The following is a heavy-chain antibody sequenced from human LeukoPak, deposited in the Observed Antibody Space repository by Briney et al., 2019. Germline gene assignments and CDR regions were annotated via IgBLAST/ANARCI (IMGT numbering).Heavy chain of an antibody. J-gene: IGHJ6*03. V-gene: IGHV3-7*01. D-gene: IGHD3-9*01. CDR2: IKQDGREK. Sequence: GGSLRLSXAASGFTFSSYWMSWVRQAPGKGLEWVAIIKQDGREKYYVDSVKGRFTISRDNAKNSLYLQMNSLRAEDTAVYYCARAGNYDILTGYTAYDYYYYMDVWGKGTTVTVSS. CDR1: GFTFSSYW. CDR3: ARAGNYDILTGYTAYDYYYYMDV.